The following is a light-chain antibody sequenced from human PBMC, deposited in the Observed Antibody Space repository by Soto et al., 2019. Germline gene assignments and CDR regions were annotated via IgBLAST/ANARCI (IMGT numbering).Light chain of an antibody. CDR3: QRYGGSPLKT. Sequence: EIVLTQSPGTLSLSPGERATLSCRASQSVSSSYLGWYQQKHGQAPRLLIYGASSRATGIPDRFSGSGSGTDFSLTISRLEPEDFAVYYCQRYGGSPLKTFGQGNKLEI. V-gene: IGKV3-20*01. J-gene: IGKJ2*01. CDR2: GAS. CDR1: QSVSSSY.